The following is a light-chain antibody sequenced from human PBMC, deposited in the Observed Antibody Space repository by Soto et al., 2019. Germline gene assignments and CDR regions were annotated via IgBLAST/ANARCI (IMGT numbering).Light chain of an antibody. CDR2: DTT. V-gene: IGLV7-46*01. Sequence: QAVVTQEPSLTVSPGGTVTLTCGSSTGAVTSGHYPYWFQQKSGQAPRTLIYDTTNRHSWTPARFSGSLLGGKAALTLSGAQPDDEADYYCLLSYTGAWVFGGGTKLTVL. CDR3: LLSYTGAWV. J-gene: IGLJ3*02. CDR1: TGAVTSGHY.